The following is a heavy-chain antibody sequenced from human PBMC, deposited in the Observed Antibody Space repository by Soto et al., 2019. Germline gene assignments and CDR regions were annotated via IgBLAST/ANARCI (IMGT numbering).Heavy chain of an antibody. CDR2: MNPNSGNT. Sequence: ASVKVSCKASGYTFTSYDINWVRQATGQGLEWMGWMNPNSGNTGYAQKFQGRVTMTRNTSISTAYMELSSLRSEDTAVYYCARGWIAAAGTPYYYYGMDVWGQGTTVTVS. J-gene: IGHJ6*02. D-gene: IGHD6-13*01. CDR1: GYTFTSYD. CDR3: ARGWIAAAGTPYYYYGMDV. V-gene: IGHV1-8*01.